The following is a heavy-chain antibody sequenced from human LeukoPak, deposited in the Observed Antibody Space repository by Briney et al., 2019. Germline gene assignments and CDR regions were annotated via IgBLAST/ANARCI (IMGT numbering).Heavy chain of an antibody. V-gene: IGHV4-59*01. D-gene: IGHD7-27*01. J-gene: IGHJ3*02. Sequence: SETLSLTCTVSGGSISSYFWTWIRQPPGKGLEWIGYISYTGSTNYNPSLKSRVTISVDTSKNQFSLKLSSVTAADTAVYYCASGRANWGSIRGRASAFDIWGQGTMVTVSS. CDR1: GGSISSYF. CDR3: ASGRANWGSIRGRASAFDI. CDR2: ISYTGST.